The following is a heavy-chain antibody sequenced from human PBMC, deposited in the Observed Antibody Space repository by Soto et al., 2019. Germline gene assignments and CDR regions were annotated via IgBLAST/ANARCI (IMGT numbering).Heavy chain of an antibody. CDR3: ARALPPYYDFWSGSNYRMDV. CDR2: IYYSGST. CDR1: GGSISSGGYY. V-gene: IGHV4-31*03. D-gene: IGHD3-3*01. J-gene: IGHJ6*02. Sequence: SETLSLTCTVSGGSISSGGYYWSWIRQRPXKGLEWIGYIYYSGSTYYNPSLKSRVTISVDTSKNQFSLKLSSVTAADTAVYYCARALPPYYDFWSGSNYRMDVWGQGTTVTVFS.